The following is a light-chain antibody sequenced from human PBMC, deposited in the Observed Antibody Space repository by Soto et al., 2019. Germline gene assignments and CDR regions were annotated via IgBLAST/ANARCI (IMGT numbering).Light chain of an antibody. Sequence: EIVMTQSPATLSVSPGERATLSCRAIQSVSRNLAWYQQRPGQAPRLLIYDPSHRAAGIPARFSGSGFGTDFTLTISSLEHEDAAVYYCQQRSNWHPITFGQGTRLEIK. CDR2: DPS. CDR1: QSVSRN. V-gene: IGKV3D-11*02. CDR3: QQRSNWHPIT. J-gene: IGKJ5*01.